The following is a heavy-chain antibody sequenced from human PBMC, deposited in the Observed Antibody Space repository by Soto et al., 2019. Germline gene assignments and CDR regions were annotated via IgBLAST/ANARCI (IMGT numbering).Heavy chain of an antibody. V-gene: IGHV4-30-2*01. CDR2: IYHSGST. CDR3: ARDDILTGYID. J-gene: IGHJ4*02. CDR1: GGSISSGGYS. Sequence: SETLSLTCAVSGGSISSGGYSWSWIRQPPGKGLEWIGYIYHSGSTYYNPSLKSRVTISVDRSKNQFSLKLSSVTAADTAVYYCARDDILTGYIDWGQGTLVTVSS. D-gene: IGHD3-9*01.